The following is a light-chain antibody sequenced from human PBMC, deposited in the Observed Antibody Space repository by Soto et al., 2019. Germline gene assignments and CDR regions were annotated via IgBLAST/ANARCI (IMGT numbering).Light chain of an antibody. CDR1: SSNIGSNY. J-gene: IGLJ2*01. CDR2: RNN. Sequence: QSVLTQPPSASGTPGQRVTISCSGSSSNIGSNYVYWYQQLPGTAPKLLIYRNNQRPSGVPDRLSGSKSGTSASLAINGLRSEDEADYYCAAWDDSLSGVVFGGGTQLTVL. V-gene: IGLV1-47*01. CDR3: AAWDDSLSGVV.